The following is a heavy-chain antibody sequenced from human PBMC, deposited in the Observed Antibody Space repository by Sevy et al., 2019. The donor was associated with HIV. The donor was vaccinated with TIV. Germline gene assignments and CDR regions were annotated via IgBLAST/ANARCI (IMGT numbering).Heavy chain of an antibody. D-gene: IGHD3-22*01. CDR3: ARGRYDISGYYVIGQTDY. J-gene: IGHJ4*02. Sequence: GGSLRLSCAASGFTFSSYSMNWVRQAPGKGLEWVSSISSSSSYIYYADSVKGRFTISRDNAKNSLYLQMNSLRAKDTAAYYCARGRYDISGYYVIGQTDYWGQGTLVTVSS. CDR2: ISSSSSYI. V-gene: IGHV3-21*01. CDR1: GFTFSSYS.